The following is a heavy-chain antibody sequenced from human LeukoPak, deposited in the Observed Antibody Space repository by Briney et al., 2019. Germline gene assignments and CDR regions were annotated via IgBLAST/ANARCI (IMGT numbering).Heavy chain of an antibody. CDR2: IRYDGSNK. J-gene: IGHJ4*02. CDR3: AKDSSIAAAGTTLDY. CDR1: GFTFSSYG. D-gene: IGHD6-13*01. Sequence: GXSLRLSCAASGFTFSSYGMHWVRQAPGKGLEWVAFIRYDGSNKYYADSVKGRFTISRDNSKNTLYLQMNSLRAEDTAVYYCAKDSSIAAAGTTLDYWGQGTLVTVSS. V-gene: IGHV3-30*02.